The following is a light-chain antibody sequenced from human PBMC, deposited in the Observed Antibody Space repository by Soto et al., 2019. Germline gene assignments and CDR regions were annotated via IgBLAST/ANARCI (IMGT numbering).Light chain of an antibody. J-gene: IGKJ1*01. CDR2: KAS. Sequence: DIQMTQSPSTLSASVGDRVTITCRASQSISSWLAWYQQKPGKAPKLLIYKASSLESGAPSRFSGSGSGTEFTLTISSLQPDDFATYNCQLYNSYWTFGQGTKVEIK. CDR1: QSISSW. CDR3: QLYNSYWT. V-gene: IGKV1-5*03.